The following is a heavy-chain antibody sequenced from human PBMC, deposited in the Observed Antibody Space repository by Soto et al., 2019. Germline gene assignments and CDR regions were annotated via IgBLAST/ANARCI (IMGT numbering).Heavy chain of an antibody. J-gene: IGHJ1*01. V-gene: IGHV4-59*08. Sequence: SETLSLTCTVSGGSISSYYWSWIRQPPGKGLEWIGYIYYSGSTNYNPSLKSRVTISVDTSKNQFSLKLSSVTAADTAVYYCASASIAAAGIFRHWGQGTLVTVSS. CDR2: IYYSGST. CDR3: ASASIAAAGIFRH. CDR1: GGSISSYY. D-gene: IGHD6-13*01.